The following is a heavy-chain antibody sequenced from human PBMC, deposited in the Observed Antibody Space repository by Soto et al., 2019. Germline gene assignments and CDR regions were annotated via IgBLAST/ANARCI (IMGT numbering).Heavy chain of an antibody. CDR2: ISAYNGNT. V-gene: IGHV1-18*04. CDR3: AREKAVAGEYDAFDI. J-gene: IGHJ3*02. CDR1: GYTFTSYG. D-gene: IGHD6-19*01. Sequence: ASVKVSCKASGYTFTSYGIGWVRQAPGQGLEWMGWISAYNGNTNYAQKLQGRVTMTTDTSTSTAYMELRSLRSDDTAVYYCAREKAVAGEYDAFDIWGQGTMVTVSS.